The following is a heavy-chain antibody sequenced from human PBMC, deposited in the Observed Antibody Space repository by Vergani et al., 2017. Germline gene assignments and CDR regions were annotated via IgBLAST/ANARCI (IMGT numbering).Heavy chain of an antibody. D-gene: IGHD6-19*01. CDR1: GYSFTSYW. J-gene: IGHJ4*02. V-gene: IGHV5-51*01. Sequence: EVQLVQSGAEVKKPGESLKISCKGSGYSFTSYWIGWVRQMPGKGLEWMGIIYPGDSDTRYSPSFQGQVTISADKSISTAYLQWSSLKASDTAMYYCARHRESAVAGKRYFDYWGQGTLVTVSA. CDR2: IYPGDSDT. CDR3: ARHRESAVAGKRYFDY.